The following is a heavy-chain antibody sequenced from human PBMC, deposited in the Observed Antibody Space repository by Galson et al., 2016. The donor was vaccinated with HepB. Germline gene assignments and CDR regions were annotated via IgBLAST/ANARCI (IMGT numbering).Heavy chain of an antibody. CDR3: ARGAWWYGGYGMDG. J-gene: IGHJ6*02. D-gene: IGHD2-15*01. CDR2: MNPNSGYT. Sequence: SVKVSCKASGYTFTGHDINWVRQATGQGLEWMGWMNPNSGYTAYAQQFQGRVTMTRMTSTSTAYMELTSLKSEDTAVYYCARGAWWYGGYGMDGGGQGTTVTVS. CDR1: GYTFTGHD. V-gene: IGHV1-8*01.